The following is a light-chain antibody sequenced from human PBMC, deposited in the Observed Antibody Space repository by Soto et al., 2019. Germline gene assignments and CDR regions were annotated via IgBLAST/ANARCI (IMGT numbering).Light chain of an antibody. Sequence: EIVLTQSPGTLSLSPGERATLSCRASQSVSSSYLAWYQQKLGQAPRLLIYGASSRAAGIPARLSGSGSGSAFTLTISRLEPEESAVYYCQQYDTSAWTFGRGTKVEIK. J-gene: IGKJ1*01. CDR2: GAS. V-gene: IGKV3-20*01. CDR1: QSVSSSY. CDR3: QQYDTSAWT.